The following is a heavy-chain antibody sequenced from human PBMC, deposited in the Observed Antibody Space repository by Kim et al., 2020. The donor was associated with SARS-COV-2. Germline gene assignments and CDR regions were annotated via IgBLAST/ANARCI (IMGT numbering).Heavy chain of an antibody. J-gene: IGHJ4*02. V-gene: IGHV3-11*06. Sequence: GGSLRLSCAASGFTFSDYYMSWIRQAPGKGLEWVSYISSSSSYTMYVDSVKGRFTISRDNGKNSLYLQMNSLRVEDTAVYYCARGSRELLPWFGESSQDWGQGTLVTVSS. CDR1: GFTFSDYY. CDR3: ARGSRELLPWFGESSQD. D-gene: IGHD3-10*01. CDR2: ISSSSSYT.